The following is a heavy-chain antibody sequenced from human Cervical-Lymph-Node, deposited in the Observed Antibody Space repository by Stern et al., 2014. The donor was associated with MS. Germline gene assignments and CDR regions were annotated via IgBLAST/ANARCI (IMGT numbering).Heavy chain of an antibody. CDR3: ARYAPMVTTDFDY. CDR1: GYTFTTYG. CDR2: INTNTGNP. J-gene: IGHJ4*02. V-gene: IGHV7-4-1*02. D-gene: IGHD4-17*01. Sequence: QLVQSGSELKKPGASVKVSCKASGYTFTTYGMNWVLQAPGQGLEWMGWINTNTGNPTYAQDFTGRFVFSLDTSVTTAYLQIRSLKAEDTAVYYCARYAPMVTTDFDYWGQGTLVTVSS.